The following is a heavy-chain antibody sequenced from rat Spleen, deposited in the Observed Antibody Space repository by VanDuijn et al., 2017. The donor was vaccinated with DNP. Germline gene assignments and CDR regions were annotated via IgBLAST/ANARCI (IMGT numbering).Heavy chain of an antibody. V-gene: IGHV5-25*01. CDR1: GFAFSTFP. D-gene: IGHD1-11*01. Sequence: EVQLVESGGGLVQPGRSMKLSCAASGFAFSTFPMAWVRQSATKGLEWVASITSGGGSAYYPDSVKGRFTISRDDAKNTLYLQMDSLWSEDTATYYCTRPGDYGGYGGMDAWGQGTSVTVSS. CDR3: TRPGDYGGYGGMDA. J-gene: IGHJ4*01. CDR2: ITSGGGSA.